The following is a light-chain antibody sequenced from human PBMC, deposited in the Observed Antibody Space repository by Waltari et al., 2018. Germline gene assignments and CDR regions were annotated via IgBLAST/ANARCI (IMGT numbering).Light chain of an antibody. CDR3: QQSYSTPRT. CDR1: QGINNY. V-gene: IGKV1-39*01. Sequence: DIQMTQSPSSLSASVGDIVTITCRASQGINNYLNWYQQKPGKAPNLLIYAASSLHSGDPSRFSGSGSGTDFTLTISSLQPEDFATYYCQQSYSTPRTFGGGTKVEIK. J-gene: IGKJ4*01. CDR2: AAS.